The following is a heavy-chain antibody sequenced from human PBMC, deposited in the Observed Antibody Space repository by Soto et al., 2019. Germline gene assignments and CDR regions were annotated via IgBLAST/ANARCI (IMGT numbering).Heavy chain of an antibody. CDR2: ISYDGSNK. CDR3: AKDFSGYDLGAVFDY. J-gene: IGHJ4*02. CDR1: GFTFSSYG. V-gene: IGHV3-30*18. Sequence: PGGSLRLSCAASGFTFSSYGMHWVRQAPGKGLEWVAVISYDGSNKYYADSVKGRFTISRDNSKNTLYLQMSSLRAEDTAVYYCAKDFSGYDLGAVFDYWGQGTLVTVSS. D-gene: IGHD5-12*01.